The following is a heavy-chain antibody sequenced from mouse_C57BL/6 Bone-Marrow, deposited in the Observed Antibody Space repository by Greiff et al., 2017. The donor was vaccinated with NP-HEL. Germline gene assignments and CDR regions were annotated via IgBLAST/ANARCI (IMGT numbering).Heavy chain of an antibody. J-gene: IGHJ4*01. D-gene: IGHD2-2*01. Sequence: VQLQQSGPELVKPGASVKISCKASGYAFSSSWMNWVKQRPGKGLEWIGRIYPGDGDTNSNGKFKGKATLTADKSSSTASMQLSSLTSDDSAVYFCAREGGYDGPYAKDYWGQGTSVTVSS. V-gene: IGHV1-82*01. CDR1: GYAFSSSW. CDR2: IYPGDGDT. CDR3: AREGGYDGPYAKDY.